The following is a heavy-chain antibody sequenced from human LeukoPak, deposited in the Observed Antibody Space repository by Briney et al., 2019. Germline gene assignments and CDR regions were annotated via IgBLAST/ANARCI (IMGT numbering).Heavy chain of an antibody. J-gene: IGHJ6*03. CDR1: GYTFTGFY. D-gene: IGHD6-6*01. CDR2: INPNNGGT. Sequence: GASVKVSCKASGYTFTGFYIHWVRQAPGQGLEWMGWINPNNGGTTYSQKFQGRVTMTRDTSISSAYMELSRLRSDDTAVCYCARDPHRSDYYMDVWGKGTTVTVSS. V-gene: IGHV1-2*02. CDR3: ARDPHRSDYYMDV.